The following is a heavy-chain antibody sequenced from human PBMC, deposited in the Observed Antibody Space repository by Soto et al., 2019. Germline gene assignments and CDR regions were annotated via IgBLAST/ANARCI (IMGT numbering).Heavy chain of an antibody. CDR1: GGTFSSYA. Sequence: QVQLVQSGAEVQKPGSSVKVSCKASGGTFSSYAISWVRQAPGQGLEWMGGIIPIFGTANYAQKFQGRVTITADESTSTAYMELSSLRSEDTAVYYCARASSPYYYGSGSYSPDYWGQGTLVTVSS. D-gene: IGHD3-10*01. J-gene: IGHJ4*02. V-gene: IGHV1-69*01. CDR3: ARASSPYYYGSGSYSPDY. CDR2: IIPIFGTA.